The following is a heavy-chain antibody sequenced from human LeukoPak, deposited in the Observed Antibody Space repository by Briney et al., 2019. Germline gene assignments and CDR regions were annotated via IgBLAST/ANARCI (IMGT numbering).Heavy chain of an antibody. D-gene: IGHD2-21*01. CDR2: INAGSGDT. Sequence: ASVKVSCKASGYTFTKYVVHWVRQAPGQRPEWMGWINAGSGDTKYSQNFQDRATITSDTSANTAYMELSSLTSEDTALYYCARDDCGDTCYPGGYWGQGTLVTVSS. V-gene: IGHV1-3*01. CDR1: GYTFTKYV. CDR3: ARDDCGDTCYPGGY. J-gene: IGHJ4*02.